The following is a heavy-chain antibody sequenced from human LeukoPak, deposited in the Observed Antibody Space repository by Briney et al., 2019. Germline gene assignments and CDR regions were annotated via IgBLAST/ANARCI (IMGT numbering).Heavy chain of an antibody. V-gene: IGHV1-2*02. CDR2: INPNRDVT. CDR3: AAHSLYSSSWRFDY. CDR1: GYTFTDYY. D-gene: IGHD6-13*01. Sequence: GASVKVSCKASGYTFTDYYMHWVRQAPGQGLEWMGWINPNRDVTTYAQKFQGRVTMTRDTSISTAYMELSSLRSDDTAVYYCAAHSLYSSSWRFDYWGQGTLVTVSS. J-gene: IGHJ4*02.